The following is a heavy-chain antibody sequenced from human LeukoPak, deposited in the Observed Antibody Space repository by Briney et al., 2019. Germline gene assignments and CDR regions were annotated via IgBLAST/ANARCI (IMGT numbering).Heavy chain of an antibody. CDR2: IYYSGST. V-gene: IGHV4-59*01. Sequence: PSETLSLTCTVSGGSISSYYWSWIRQPPGKGLEWIGYIYYSGSTNYNPSLKSRVTISVDTSKNQFSLKLSSVTAADTAVYYCARAPVVPAAYYYYYYMDVWAEGPRSPSP. CDR3: ARAPVVPAAYYYYYYMDV. CDR1: GGSISSYY. D-gene: IGHD2-2*01. J-gene: IGHJ6*03.